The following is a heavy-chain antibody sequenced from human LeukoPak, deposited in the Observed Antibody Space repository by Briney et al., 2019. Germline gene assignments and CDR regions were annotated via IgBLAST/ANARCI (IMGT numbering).Heavy chain of an antibody. D-gene: IGHD2-15*01. V-gene: IGHV3-30*01. CDR3: SPSSGVGY. Sequence: GGSLRLSCAASGFTFSSYAMHWVRQAPGKGLEWVAVISYDGSNKYYADSVKGRFTISRDNSKNTLYLQMNILRAEDTAVYYCSPSSGVGYWGQGTLVTVSS. J-gene: IGHJ4*02. CDR1: GFTFSSYA. CDR2: ISYDGSNK.